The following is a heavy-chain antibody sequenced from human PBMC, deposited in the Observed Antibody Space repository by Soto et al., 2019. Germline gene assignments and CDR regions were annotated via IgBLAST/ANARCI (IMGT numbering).Heavy chain of an antibody. J-gene: IGHJ4*01. CDR1: GFTFTSSA. CDR2: IVVGSGNT. Sequence: ASVKVSCKASGFTFTSSAVPWVRQARGQRLEWIGWIVVGSGNTNYAQKFQERVTITRDMSTSTAYMELSSLRSEDTAVYYCAAAGLSGSHSRGTFDYWG. CDR3: AAAGLSGSHSRGTFDY. D-gene: IGHD1-26*01. V-gene: IGHV1-58*01.